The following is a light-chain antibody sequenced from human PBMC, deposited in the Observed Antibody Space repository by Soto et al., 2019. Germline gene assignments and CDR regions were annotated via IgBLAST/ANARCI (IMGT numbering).Light chain of an antibody. V-gene: IGLV2-11*01. J-gene: IGLJ3*02. Sequence: QSALTQPRSVSGSPGQSVTISCSGTSSDVGGYDYVSWYQQHPGNAPKLMIYDVSERPSGVPDRFSGSKSGNTASLTISGLRAEDEADYYCGSDGGRYRVWVFGGGTKVTVL. CDR1: SSDVGGYDY. CDR3: GSDGGRYRVWV. CDR2: DVS.